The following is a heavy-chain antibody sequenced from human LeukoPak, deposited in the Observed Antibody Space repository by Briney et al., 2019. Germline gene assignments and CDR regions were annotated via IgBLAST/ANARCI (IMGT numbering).Heavy chain of an antibody. CDR1: GGSISSGGYS. V-gene: IGHV4-61*08. Sequence: PSETLSLTCAVSGGSISSGGYSWSWIRQPPGKGLEWIGYIYYSGSTNYNPSLKSRVTISVDTSKNQFSLKLSSVTAADTAVYYCAGSGSGIAAADNWFDPWGQGTLVTVSS. J-gene: IGHJ5*02. CDR2: IYYSGST. D-gene: IGHD6-13*01. CDR3: AGSGSGIAAADNWFDP.